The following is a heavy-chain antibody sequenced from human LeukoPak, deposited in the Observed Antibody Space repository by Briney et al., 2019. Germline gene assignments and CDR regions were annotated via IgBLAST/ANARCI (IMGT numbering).Heavy chain of an antibody. CDR1: GYTFTSYG. CDR3: ARDSRYDFWSGYPAPFDY. CDR2: ISAYNGNT. Sequence: ASVKVSCKASGYTFTSYGISWVRQAPGQGLEWMGWISAYNGNTNYAQKLQGRVTMTTDASTSTAYMELRSLRSDDTAVYYCARDSRYDFWSGYPAPFDYWGQGTLVTVSS. V-gene: IGHV1-18*01. D-gene: IGHD3-3*01. J-gene: IGHJ4*02.